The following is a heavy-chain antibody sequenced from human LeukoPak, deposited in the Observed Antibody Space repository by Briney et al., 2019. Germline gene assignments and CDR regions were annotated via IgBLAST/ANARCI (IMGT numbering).Heavy chain of an antibody. J-gene: IGHJ4*02. Sequence: TGGSLRLSCAASGFTFSSYAMSWVRQAPGKGLEWVSAISGSGGSTYYADSVKGRFSISRDNSKNTLYLQMNSLRAEDTAVYYCAKVRVMLGLRNFDYWGQGTLVTVSS. D-gene: IGHD5/OR15-5a*01. V-gene: IGHV3-23*01. CDR2: ISGSGGST. CDR1: GFTFSSYA. CDR3: AKVRVMLGLRNFDY.